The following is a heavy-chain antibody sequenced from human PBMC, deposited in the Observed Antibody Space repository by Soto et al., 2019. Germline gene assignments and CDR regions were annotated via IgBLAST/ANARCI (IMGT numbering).Heavy chain of an antibody. D-gene: IGHD4-17*01. Sequence: QITLKESGPTLVKPTQTLTLTCSFSGFSLSTGGRGVGWIRQPPGKALEWLALIYWNDDKRYSPSLKNRLTITKDTSKNQVVLTLTNMDPVDTATYYCAHGGYGNYPRDNWFDPWGQGTLVTVSS. V-gene: IGHV2-5*01. CDR2: IYWNDDK. CDR3: AHGGYGNYPRDNWFDP. J-gene: IGHJ5*02. CDR1: GFSLSTGGRG.